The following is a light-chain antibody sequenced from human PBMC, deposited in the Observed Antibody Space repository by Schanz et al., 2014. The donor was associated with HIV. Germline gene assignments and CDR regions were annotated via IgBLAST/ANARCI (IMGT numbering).Light chain of an antibody. Sequence: QSALTQPTSVSGSPGQSITISCTGASMAFSSSNFVSWYQQHPGEAPRLIIYDVTSRPSGVSARFSGSKTGETASLTISGLQAEDEADYYCSSYTSSSTLVFGGGTKLTVL. CDR1: SMAFSSSNF. CDR3: SSYTSSSTLV. V-gene: IGLV2-14*03. J-gene: IGLJ2*01. CDR2: DVT.